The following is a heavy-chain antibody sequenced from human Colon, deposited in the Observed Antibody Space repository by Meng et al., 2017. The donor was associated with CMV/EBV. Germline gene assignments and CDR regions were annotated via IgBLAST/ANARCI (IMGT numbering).Heavy chain of an antibody. V-gene: IGHV3-23*01. CDR1: GFTFGTSV. D-gene: IGHD3-10*01. CDR2: ISASGGKT. Sequence: GESLKISCAASGFTFGTSVMAWVRLAPGKGLQWLSAISASGGKTYNAQSVKGRFTISRDNSRNLLYLQMTSLSAEDTALYYCAKDLMLGFGSGTQYYFDSWGQGTLVTVSS. J-gene: IGHJ4*02. CDR3: AKDLMLGFGSGTQYYFDS.